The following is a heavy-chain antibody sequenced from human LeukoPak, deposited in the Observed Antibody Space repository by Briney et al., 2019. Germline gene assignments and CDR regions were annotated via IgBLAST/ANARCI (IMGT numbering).Heavy chain of an antibody. CDR1: GFTVSSNY. CDR2: IYSGGGT. CDR3: ARGGIAAAYFDY. J-gene: IGHJ4*02. D-gene: IGHD6-13*01. V-gene: IGHV3-53*01. Sequence: GGSLRLSCAASGFTVSSNYMSWVRQAPGKGLEWVSVIYSGGGTYYADSVKGRFTISRDNSKNTLYLQMNSLRAEDTAVYYCARGGIAAAYFDYWGQGTLVTVSS.